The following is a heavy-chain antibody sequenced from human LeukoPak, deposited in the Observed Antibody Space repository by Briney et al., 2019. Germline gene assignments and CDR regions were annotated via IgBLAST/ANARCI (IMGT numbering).Heavy chain of an antibody. CDR1: GGSFSGYY. J-gene: IGHJ3*02. V-gene: IGHV4-34*01. D-gene: IGHD2-15*01. Sequence: PSETLSLTCAAYGGSFSGYYWSWIRQPPGKGLEWIGEINHSGSTNYNPSLKSRVAISVDTSKNQFSLKLISVTAADTAVYYCALVVNDAFDIWGQGTMVTVSS. CDR3: ALVVNDAFDI. CDR2: INHSGST.